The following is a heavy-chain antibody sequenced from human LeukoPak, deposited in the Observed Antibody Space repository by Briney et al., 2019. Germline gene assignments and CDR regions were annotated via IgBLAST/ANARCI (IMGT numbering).Heavy chain of an antibody. CDR1: GYTFTGYY. J-gene: IGHJ3*02. CDR2: TNPNSGGT. V-gene: IGHV1-2*02. Sequence: ASVKVSCKASGYTFTGYYMHWVRQAPGQGLEWMGWTNPNSGGTNYAQKFQGRVTMTRDTSISTAYMELSRLRSDDTAVYYCAAPTRLSHDAFDIWGQGTMVTVSS. CDR3: AAPTRLSHDAFDI.